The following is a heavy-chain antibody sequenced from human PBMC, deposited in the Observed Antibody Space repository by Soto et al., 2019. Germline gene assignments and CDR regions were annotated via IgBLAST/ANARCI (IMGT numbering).Heavy chain of an antibody. CDR1: GFTFSSYA. V-gene: IGHV3-23*01. Sequence: XGSLILSCAASGFTFSSYAMSWVRQAPGRGLDWVSAISGSGGSTYYADSVKGRFTISRDNSKNTLYLQMNSLRAEDTAVYYCAKVLRFLEWLAWYYGMDVWGQGTTVTVSS. CDR3: AKVLRFLEWLAWYYGMDV. J-gene: IGHJ6*02. D-gene: IGHD3-3*01. CDR2: ISGSGGST.